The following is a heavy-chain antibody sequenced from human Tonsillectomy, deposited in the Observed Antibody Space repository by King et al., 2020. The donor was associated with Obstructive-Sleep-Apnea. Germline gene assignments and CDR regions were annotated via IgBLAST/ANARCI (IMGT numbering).Heavy chain of an antibody. D-gene: IGHD3-10*01. CDR1: GFTFDDYA. V-gene: IGHV3-9*01. Sequence: VQLVESGGGLVQPGRSLRLSCAASGFTFDDYAMHWVRQAPGKGLEWVSGIGWNSDSIAYADSVNGRFTISRDNAKNSLYLQMNSMRAEDTALYYCAKVGSKESFGPNYFDYWGQGTLVTVSS. CDR3: AKVGSKESFGPNYFDY. CDR2: IGWNSDSI. J-gene: IGHJ4*02.